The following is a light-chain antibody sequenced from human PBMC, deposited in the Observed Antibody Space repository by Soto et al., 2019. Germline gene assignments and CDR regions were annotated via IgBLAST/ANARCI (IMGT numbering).Light chain of an antibody. CDR2: KAS. CDR1: QSISSW. CDR3: QQYNTPRALT. V-gene: IGKV1-5*03. J-gene: IGKJ4*01. Sequence: DIQMTQSPSTLSASVGDRVTITCRASQSISSWLAWYQQKPGKAPKLLIYKASSLESGVPSRFSGSGSGTEFTLTISSLQPDDFATYYCQQYNTPRALTFDGGTKVEIK.